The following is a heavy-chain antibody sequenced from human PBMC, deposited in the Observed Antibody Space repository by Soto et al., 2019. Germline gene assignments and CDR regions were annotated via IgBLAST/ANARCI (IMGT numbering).Heavy chain of an antibody. D-gene: IGHD2-2*01. CDR3: AKHLPAVVPAAPFFDY. CDR2: ISGSGGST. Sequence: EVQLLESGGGLVQPGGSLRLSCAASGFTFSSYAMSWVRQAPGKGLEWVSAISGSGGSTYYADSVKGRFTISRDNSKNTLYLQMNSLRAEDTAVYYCAKHLPAVVPAAPFFDYWGQGTLVTVSS. V-gene: IGHV3-23*01. J-gene: IGHJ4*02. CDR1: GFTFSSYA.